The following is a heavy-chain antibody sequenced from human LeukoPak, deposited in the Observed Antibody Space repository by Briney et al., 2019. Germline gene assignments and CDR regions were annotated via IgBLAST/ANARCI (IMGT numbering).Heavy chain of an antibody. D-gene: IGHD3-22*01. CDR1: GGSISSGRDY. CDR3: VKSYYDSTGYSGWFDP. CDR2: IYTSGTT. Sequence: PSETLSLTYTVSGGSISSGRDYWNWIQQPAGKGLEWIGRIYTSGTTHYNPSLKSRVTMSLDTSRNQVSLKLSSVTAADTAVYYCVKSYYDSTGYSGWFDPWGQGTLVTVSS. J-gene: IGHJ5*02. V-gene: IGHV4-61*02.